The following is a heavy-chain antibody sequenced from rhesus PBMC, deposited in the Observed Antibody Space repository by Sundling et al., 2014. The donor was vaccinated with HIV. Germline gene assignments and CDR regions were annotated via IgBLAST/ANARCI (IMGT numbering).Heavy chain of an antibody. D-gene: IGHD6-31*01. CDR2: ISGNSGNT. J-gene: IGHJ6*01. V-gene: IGHV4-99*02. CDR1: GYSISSGYY. Sequence: QVQLQESGPGLVKPSETLSLTCVVSGYSISSGYYWGWIRQPPGKGLEYIGYISGNSGNTYYNPSVKSRVTISKDTSKNQFSLKLSSVTAADTAVYYCARGFPYNAWYGHYGLDSWGQGVVVTVSS. CDR3: ARGFPYNAWYGHYGLDS.